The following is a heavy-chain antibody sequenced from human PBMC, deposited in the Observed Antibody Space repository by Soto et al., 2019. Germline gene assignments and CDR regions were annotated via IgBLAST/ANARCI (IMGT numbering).Heavy chain of an antibody. CDR2: ISYDGSNK. V-gene: IGHV3-30-3*01. J-gene: IGHJ3*02. CDR3: ARDPMGELSLESDAFDI. CDR1: GFTFSSYA. Sequence: QVQLVESGGGVVQPGRSLRLSCAASGFTFSSYAMHWVRQAPGKGLEWVAVISYDGSNKYYADSVKGRFTISRDNSKNPLYLQMNSLRAEDTAVYYCARDPMGELSLESDAFDIWGQGTMVTVSS. D-gene: IGHD3-16*02.